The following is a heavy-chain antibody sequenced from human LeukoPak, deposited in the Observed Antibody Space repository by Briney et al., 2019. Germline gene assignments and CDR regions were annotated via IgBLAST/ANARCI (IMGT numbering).Heavy chain of an antibody. V-gene: IGHV5-51*01. CDR1: GYSFTSYW. CDR3: ARRVAGSSGYYYSPYYFDY. CDR2: IYPGDSDT. J-gene: IGHJ4*02. Sequence: GESLKISCKGSGYSFTSYWIGWVRQMPGKGLEWMGIIYPGDSDTRYSPSFQGQVTISADKSISTAYLQWSSLKASDTAMYYYARRVAGSSGYYYSPYYFDYWGQGTLVTVSS. D-gene: IGHD3-22*01.